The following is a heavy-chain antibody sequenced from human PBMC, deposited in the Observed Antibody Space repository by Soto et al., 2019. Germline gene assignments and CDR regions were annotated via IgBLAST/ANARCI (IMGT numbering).Heavy chain of an antibody. D-gene: IGHD5-12*01. CDR1: GFSLSTSGMC. CDR2: IDWDDDK. CDR3: VSGYHDTHFDY. Sequence: GPTLASPTHTLTLTCTFSGFSLSTSGMCVSWIRQPPGKALEWLALIDWDDDKYYSTSLKTRLTISKDTSKNQVVLTMTNMDPVDTATYYCVSGYHDTHFDYWGQGTLVTVYS. J-gene: IGHJ4*02. V-gene: IGHV2-70*01.